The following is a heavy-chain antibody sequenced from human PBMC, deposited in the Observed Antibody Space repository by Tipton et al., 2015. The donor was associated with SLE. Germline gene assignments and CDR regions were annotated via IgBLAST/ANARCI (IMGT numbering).Heavy chain of an antibody. CDR1: GFSLSSTY. CDR3: AKDRATVLIPKYGMDV. CDR2: ISYDGSRE. Sequence: RSLRLSCTVSGFSLSSTYMTWVRRAPGKGLEWVAAISYDGSREYYGDSVKGRFTISRENPKTTLFLHMNSLRPDDTAVYYCAKDRATVLIPKYGMDVWGQGTTVTVSS. D-gene: IGHD2-21*01. V-gene: IGHV3-30*18. J-gene: IGHJ6*02.